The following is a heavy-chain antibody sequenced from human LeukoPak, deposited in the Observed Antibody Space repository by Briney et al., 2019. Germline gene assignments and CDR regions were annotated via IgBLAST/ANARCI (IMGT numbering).Heavy chain of an antibody. CDR2: IKQDGSEK. CDR1: GFTFSSYW. D-gene: IGHD3-22*01. Sequence: PGGSLRLSCAASGFTFSSYWMSWVRQAPGKGLEWVANIKQDGSEKYYVDSVKGRFTISRDNAKNSLYLQMNSLRAEDTAVYYCAMVGYYDSSGYYGRRAFDIWGQGTMVTVSS. CDR3: AMVGYYDSSGYYGRRAFDI. V-gene: IGHV3-7*01. J-gene: IGHJ3*02.